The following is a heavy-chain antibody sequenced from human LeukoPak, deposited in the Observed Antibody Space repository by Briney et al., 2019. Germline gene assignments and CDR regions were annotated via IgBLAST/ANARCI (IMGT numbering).Heavy chain of an antibody. Sequence: PGGSLRLSCAASGFTFTTYAMSWVRQTPGKGLEWVSTFSGSVDTTYHADSVKGRFTISRDNSENTVYLQMNSLRAEDTAVYYCAKAAAGTCSGARCYYFDSWGREPRSPSPQ. CDR2: FSGSVDTT. J-gene: IGHJ4*02. CDR1: GFTFTTYA. D-gene: IGHD2-15*01. CDR3: AKAAAGTCSGARCYYFDS. V-gene: IGHV3-23*01.